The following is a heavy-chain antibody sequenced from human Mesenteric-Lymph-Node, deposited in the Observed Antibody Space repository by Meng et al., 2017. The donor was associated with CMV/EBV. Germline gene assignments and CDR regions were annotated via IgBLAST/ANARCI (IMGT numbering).Heavy chain of an antibody. Sequence: KASGYTFHSYGVSWVRQAPEHGLEWIGWINIFNGDTGYAQMFQGRVIMNRDISTSTAYLEVRSLKSGDTAVYYCARGGSDYSNHVDYWGQGTLVTVSS. D-gene: IGHD4-11*01. J-gene: IGHJ4*02. CDR3: ARGGSDYSNHVDY. CDR1: GYTFHSYG. CDR2: INIFNGDT. V-gene: IGHV1-18*04.